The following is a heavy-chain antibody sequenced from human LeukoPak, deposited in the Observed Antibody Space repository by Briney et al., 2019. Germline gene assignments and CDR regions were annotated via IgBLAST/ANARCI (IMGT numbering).Heavy chain of an antibody. CDR3: AKWGDYDILTGYYVSDF. D-gene: IGHD3-9*01. CDR1: GFIFRNYA. V-gene: IGHV3-23*01. CDR2: ITGSGDTT. J-gene: IGHJ4*02. Sequence: GGSLRLPCAASGFIFRNYAMSWVRQAPGKGLEWVSAITGSGDTTYYADSVKGRFTISRDNSKNTLYVEMNTLRAEDTAVYYCAKWGDYDILTGYYVSDFWGQGTLVTVSS.